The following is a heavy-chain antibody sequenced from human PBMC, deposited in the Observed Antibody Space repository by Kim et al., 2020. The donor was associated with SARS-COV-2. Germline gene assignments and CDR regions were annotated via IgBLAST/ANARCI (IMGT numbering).Heavy chain of an antibody. J-gene: IGHJ4*02. CDR1: GFTFNNHA. D-gene: IGHD3-10*01. CDR3: ARGLSSGSYSGPDS. Sequence: GGSLRLSCAASGFTFNNHAMHWVRQAPGKGLEWVAVTSYNGGGTFYADSVQGRFSISRENSKNTLYLQMNSLRPEDTAVYYCARGLSSGSYSGPDSWGQG. CDR2: TSYNGGGT. V-gene: IGHV3-30*04.